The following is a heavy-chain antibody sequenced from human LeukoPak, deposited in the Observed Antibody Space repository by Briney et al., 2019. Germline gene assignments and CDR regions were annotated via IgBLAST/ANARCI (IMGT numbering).Heavy chain of an antibody. V-gene: IGHV3-7*01. J-gene: IGHJ4*02. CDR3: VKSSFVLDY. D-gene: IGHD6-13*01. CDR2: IKQDGSEK. Sequence: GGSLRLSCEASGFPFSSYWRTWVRQAPGKGLEWVANIKQDGSEKHYVDSVKSRFTHSRDSPKTSLYLHMNSLRAEDTALYYGVKSSFVLDYWGQGTLVTVSS. CDR1: GFPFSSYW.